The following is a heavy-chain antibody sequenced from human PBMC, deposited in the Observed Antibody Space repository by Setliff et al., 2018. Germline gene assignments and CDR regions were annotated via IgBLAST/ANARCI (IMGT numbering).Heavy chain of an antibody. CDR1: GDSISSSSYY. CDR2: IYHGGDT. J-gene: IGHJ4*02. V-gene: IGHV4-39*01. D-gene: IGHD1-1*01. CDR3: ARTGTNRYFDY. Sequence: SETLSLTCSVSGDSISSSSYYWGWIRQPPGKGLEWIGSIYHGGDTYYNASLKSRLTISVDTSKNQFSLKLRSVTAADTAVYYCARTGTNRYFDYWGQGALVTVSS.